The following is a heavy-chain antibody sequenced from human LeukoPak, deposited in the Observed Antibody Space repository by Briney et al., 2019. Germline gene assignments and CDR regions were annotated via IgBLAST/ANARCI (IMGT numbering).Heavy chain of an antibody. J-gene: IGHJ4*02. Sequence: PSETLSLTCTVSGGSISAYYWSWIRQPPGKGLEWIGYIHYSGTTNYYPSLKSRVTIALDTSKNQFSLKLNSVTAADTAVYYCARSRDGYNLDYWGQGTLVTVSS. CDR2: IHYSGTT. D-gene: IGHD5-24*01. V-gene: IGHV4-59*01. CDR1: GGSISAYY. CDR3: ARSRDGYNLDY.